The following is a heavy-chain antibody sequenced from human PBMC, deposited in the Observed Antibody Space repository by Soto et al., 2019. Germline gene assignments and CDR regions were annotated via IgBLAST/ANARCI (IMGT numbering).Heavy chain of an antibody. CDR3: ARRSPGLRYFDWLHNPDNGAFDI. J-gene: IGHJ3*02. D-gene: IGHD3-9*01. Sequence: QLQLQESGPGLVKPSETLSLTCTVSGGSISSSSYYWGWIRQPPGKGLEWIGSIYYSGSTYYNPSLKSRVTISVDTSKNQFSLKLSSVTAADTAVYYCARRSPGLRYFDWLHNPDNGAFDIWGQGTMVTVSS. CDR2: IYYSGST. CDR1: GGSISSSSYY. V-gene: IGHV4-39*01.